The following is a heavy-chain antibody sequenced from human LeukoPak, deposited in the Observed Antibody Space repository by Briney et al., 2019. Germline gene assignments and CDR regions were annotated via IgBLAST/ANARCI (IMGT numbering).Heavy chain of an antibody. CDR2: IIPIFGTA. CDR1: GGTFSSYA. CDR3: ARARIVVVTAIPGYYYYGMDV. J-gene: IGHJ6*02. Sequence: SVKVSCKASGGTFSSYAISWVRQAPGQGLEWMGGIIPIFGTANYAQKFQGRVTITADESTSTAYMELSSLRSEDTAVSYCARARIVVVTAIPGYYYYGMDVWGQGTTVTVSS. V-gene: IGHV1-69*01. D-gene: IGHD2-21*02.